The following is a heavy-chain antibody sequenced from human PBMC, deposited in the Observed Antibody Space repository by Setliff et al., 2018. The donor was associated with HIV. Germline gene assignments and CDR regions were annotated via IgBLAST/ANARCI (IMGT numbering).Heavy chain of an antibody. CDR2: IHHSGST. CDR1: GGSFSGYY. V-gene: IGHV4-34*01. D-gene: IGHD3-10*01. CDR3: ARVGYHGSGRYSFDY. Sequence: SETLSLTCAVYGGSFSGYYWSWVRQPPGKGLEWIGEIHHSGSTNNNPSLKSRVTISLAASKNQFSLNLSSVTAAETAVYYCARVGYHGSGRYSFDYWGQGTLVTVSS. J-gene: IGHJ4*02.